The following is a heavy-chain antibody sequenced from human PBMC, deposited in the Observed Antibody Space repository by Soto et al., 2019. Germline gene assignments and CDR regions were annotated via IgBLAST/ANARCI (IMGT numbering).Heavy chain of an antibody. Sequence: AGSLRLSCAASGFTFSSYAMHWVRQAPGKGLEWVAVISYDGSNKYYADSVKGRFTISRDNSKNTLYLQMNSLRAEDTAVYYCARYSSPSGSLSNWGQGTLVTVSS. J-gene: IGHJ4*02. D-gene: IGHD6-13*01. CDR1: GFTFSSYA. CDR3: ARYSSPSGSLSN. V-gene: IGHV3-30-3*01. CDR2: ISYDGSNK.